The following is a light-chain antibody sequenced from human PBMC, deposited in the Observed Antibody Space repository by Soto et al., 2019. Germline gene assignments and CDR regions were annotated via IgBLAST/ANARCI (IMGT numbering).Light chain of an antibody. J-gene: IGLJ1*01. CDR2: EVS. V-gene: IGLV2-8*01. CDR1: SIDVGCYNY. Sequence: QSLLTQPPSASGSPGQSFTISCPGTSIDVGCYNYVSWYQQHPGKAPKLMIYEVSKRPSGVPDRFSGSKSGNTASLTVSGLQAEDEADYYCSSYAGSNNPYVFGTGTKVTGL. CDR3: SSYAGSNNPYV.